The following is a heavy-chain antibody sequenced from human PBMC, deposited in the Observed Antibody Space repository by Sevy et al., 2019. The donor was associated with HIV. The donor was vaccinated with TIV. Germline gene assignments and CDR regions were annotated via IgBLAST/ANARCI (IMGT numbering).Heavy chain of an antibody. D-gene: IGHD6-19*01. Sequence: SETLSLTCTVSGGSISRSSYYWGWIRQPPGKGLEWIGSIYSTGSTSYNPSLKSRVTLSADTSKNQFSLKLDSVSAADTAVYYCATPRGSDWYEGTGGCFDLWGRGALVTVSS. V-gene: IGHV4-39*01. J-gene: IGHJ2*01. CDR1: GGSISRSSYY. CDR2: IYSTGST. CDR3: ATPRGSDWYEGTGGCFDL.